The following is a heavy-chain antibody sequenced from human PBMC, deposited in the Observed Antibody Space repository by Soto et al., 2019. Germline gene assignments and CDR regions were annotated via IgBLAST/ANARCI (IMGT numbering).Heavy chain of an antibody. CDR3: TRDGVLPASYVLDV. J-gene: IGHJ6*02. CDR1: GDSVSSNSAA. V-gene: IGHV6-1*01. D-gene: IGHD3-16*01. CDR2: TYYRSKWFN. Sequence: QSPTLSLTCAISGDSVSSNSAAWNWVRQSPSRGLEWLGRTYYRSKWFNDYAPSVKSRITINPDTSRNQFSLQLNSVTPEDTAVYYCTRDGVLPASYVLDVWGQGTTVTVSS.